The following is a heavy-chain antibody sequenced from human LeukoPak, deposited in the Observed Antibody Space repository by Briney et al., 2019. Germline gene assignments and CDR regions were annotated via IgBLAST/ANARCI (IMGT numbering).Heavy chain of an antibody. Sequence: ASVKVSCKASGYTFTSYYMHWMRQAPGQGLEWMGMIYPSGGSTSYAQKFQGRVTMTRDTSTSTVYMELSSLRSEDTAVYYCARASRAAYDSSGYYYPYFDYWGQGTLVTVSS. CDR2: IYPSGGST. V-gene: IGHV1-46*01. CDR1: GYTFTSYY. J-gene: IGHJ4*02. D-gene: IGHD3-22*01. CDR3: ARASRAAYDSSGYYYPYFDY.